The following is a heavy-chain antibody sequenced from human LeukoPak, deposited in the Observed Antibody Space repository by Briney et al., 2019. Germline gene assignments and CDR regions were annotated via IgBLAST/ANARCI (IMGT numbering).Heavy chain of an antibody. V-gene: IGHV3-23*01. D-gene: IGHD3-3*01. CDR3: ATESGGPVYYYFWSGYPIDY. Sequence: GGSLRLSFAAAGLTFSSYAMSSVRQAPGKWMEWVSAISGSGGSTYYAGSVKGRFTISRDNSKNTLYLQMNSLRAEDTAVYYCATESGGPVYYYFWSGYPIDYWGQGTLVTVSS. CDR2: ISGSGGST. J-gene: IGHJ4*02. CDR1: GLTFSSYA.